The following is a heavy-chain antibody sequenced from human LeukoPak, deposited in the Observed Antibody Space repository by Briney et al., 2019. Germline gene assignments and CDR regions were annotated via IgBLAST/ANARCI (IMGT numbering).Heavy chain of an antibody. D-gene: IGHD6-19*01. Sequence: GASVKLSCKVSGSTLTELSMHWVRQAPGNRLEWMGGFDPEDGETIYAQKFQGRVTMTEETSTDTAYMELSSLRSEDTAVYYCATRYSSGARGSFDYWGQGTLVTVSS. CDR3: ATRYSSGARGSFDY. J-gene: IGHJ4*02. CDR1: GSTLTELS. V-gene: IGHV1-24*01. CDR2: FDPEDGET.